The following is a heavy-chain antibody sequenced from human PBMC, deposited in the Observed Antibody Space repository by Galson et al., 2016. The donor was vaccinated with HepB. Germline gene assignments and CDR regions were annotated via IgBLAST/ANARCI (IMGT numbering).Heavy chain of an antibody. J-gene: IGHJ6*02. D-gene: IGHD3-10*01. CDR2: TYYRSNWYN. V-gene: IGHV6-1*01. CDR1: GDSVSANSVA. CDR3: ARVRGEGTLYGMDV. Sequence: CAISGDSVSANSVAWNWIRQSPSRGLEWLGRTYYRSNWYNDYSVSVKGRITFNADTSKNQVPLHLNSVTPEDTAVYYCARVRGEGTLYGMDVWGQGTTVTVSS.